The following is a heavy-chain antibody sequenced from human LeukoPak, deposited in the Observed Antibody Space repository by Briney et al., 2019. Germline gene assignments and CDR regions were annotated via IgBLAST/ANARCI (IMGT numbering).Heavy chain of an antibody. CDR3: ARDLNWETY. J-gene: IGHJ4*02. V-gene: IGHV3-73*01. D-gene: IGHD7-27*01. CDR1: GFTFSGSA. CDR2: IRSKANSYAT. Sequence: GGSLRLSCAASGFTFSGSAMHWVRQASGKGLEWVGRIRSKANSYATAYAASVKGRFTISRDDSKNTAYLQMNSLKTEDTAVYYCARDLNWETYWGQGTLVSVSS.